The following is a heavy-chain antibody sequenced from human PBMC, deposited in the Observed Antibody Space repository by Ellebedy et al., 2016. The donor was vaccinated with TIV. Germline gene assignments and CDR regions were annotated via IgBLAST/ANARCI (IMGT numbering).Heavy chain of an antibody. J-gene: IGHJ4*02. D-gene: IGHD6-19*01. Sequence: AASVKVSCKTSGYTFIDYHIHWARQTPGQGLEWMGWINAKRGATIYVQKFHDRVTMTRDMSISTAFLEVTGLTSDDTAVYYCARNGVSGWSDFDYWGQGTLVTVSS. CDR2: INAKRGAT. V-gene: IGHV1-2*02. CDR1: GYTFIDYH. CDR3: ARNGVSGWSDFDY.